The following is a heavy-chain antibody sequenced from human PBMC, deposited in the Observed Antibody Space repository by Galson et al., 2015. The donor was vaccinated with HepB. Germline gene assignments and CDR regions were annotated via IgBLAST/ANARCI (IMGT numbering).Heavy chain of an antibody. CDR2: INPNSGGT. D-gene: IGHD1-26*01. CDR1: GYTFTGYY. V-gene: IGHV1-2*02. Sequence: SVTVSCKASGYTFTGYYMHWVRQAPGQGLEWMGWINPNSGGTNYAQKFQGRVTMTRDTSISTAYMELSRLRSDDTAVYYCARGGVVGAHDAFDIWGQGTMVTVSS. J-gene: IGHJ3*02. CDR3: ARGGVVGAHDAFDI.